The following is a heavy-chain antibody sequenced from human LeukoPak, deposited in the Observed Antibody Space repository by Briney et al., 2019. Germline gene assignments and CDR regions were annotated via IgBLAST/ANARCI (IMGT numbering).Heavy chain of an antibody. CDR3: ARGIWSARTVDYYLDS. CDR2: INAGNGHT. V-gene: IGHV1-3*01. D-gene: IGHD2-21*01. Sequence: GASVKVSCKASGYTFTSYGISWVRQAPGQGLEWMGWINAGNGHTKYSQNFQGRVTITRDSSASTVYMELSSLTSEDTAVYYCARGIWSARTVDYYLDSWGQGTLVTVSS. CDR1: GYTFTSYG. J-gene: IGHJ4*02.